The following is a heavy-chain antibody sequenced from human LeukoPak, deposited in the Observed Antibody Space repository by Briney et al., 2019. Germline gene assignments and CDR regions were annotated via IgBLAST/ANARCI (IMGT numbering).Heavy chain of an antibody. Sequence: EASVKVSCKASGYTFTGYYMHWVRQAPGQGLEWMGWINPNSGGTNYAQKFQGRVTMTRDTSISTAYMELSRLRSDDTAVYYCARESYSGRTGDAFDIWGQGTMVTVSS. V-gene: IGHV1-2*02. CDR3: ARESYSGRTGDAFDI. CDR1: GYTFTGYY. CDR2: INPNSGGT. D-gene: IGHD1-26*01. J-gene: IGHJ3*02.